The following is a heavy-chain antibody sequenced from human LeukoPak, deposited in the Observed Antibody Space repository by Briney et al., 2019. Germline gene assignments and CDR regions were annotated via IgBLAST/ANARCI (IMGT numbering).Heavy chain of an antibody. Sequence: SETLSLTCAVYGGSFSGYYWSWIRQPPGKGLEWIGEINHSGSTNYNPSLKSRVTISVDTSKNQFSLKLSSVTAADTAVYYCARFKGLGRAPLFDYWGQGTLVTVSS. CDR3: ARFKGLGRAPLFDY. CDR2: INHSGST. V-gene: IGHV4-34*01. CDR1: GGSFSGYY. D-gene: IGHD3-10*01. J-gene: IGHJ4*02.